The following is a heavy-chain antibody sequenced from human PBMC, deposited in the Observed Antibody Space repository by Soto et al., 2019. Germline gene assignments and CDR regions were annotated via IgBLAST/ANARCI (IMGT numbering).Heavy chain of an antibody. V-gene: IGHV1-8*01. CDR1: GYTFTSYD. CDR3: ARSLRFLEWLGMNYYYGMDV. Sequence: QVQLVQSGAEVKKPGASVKVSCKASGYTFTSYDINWVRQATGQGLEWMGWMNTNSGNTGYAQKFQGRVTMTRNTSISTAYMELSSLRSEDTAVYYCARSLRFLEWLGMNYYYGMDVWGQGTTVTASS. CDR2: MNTNSGNT. D-gene: IGHD3-3*01. J-gene: IGHJ6*02.